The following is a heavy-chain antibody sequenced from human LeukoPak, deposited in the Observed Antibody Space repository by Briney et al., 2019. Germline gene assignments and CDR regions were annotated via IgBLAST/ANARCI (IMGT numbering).Heavy chain of an antibody. CDR1: GGTFSSYA. CDR3: ARRQQWPVRDYYYGMDV. CDR2: IIPILDIA. Sequence: GASVKVSCKASGGTFSSYAISWVRQAPGQGLEWMGRIIPILDIANYAQKFQGRVTITADKSTSTAYMELSSLRSEDTAVYYCARRQQWPVRDYYYGMDVWGQGTTVTVSS. V-gene: IGHV1-69*04. J-gene: IGHJ6*02. D-gene: IGHD6-19*01.